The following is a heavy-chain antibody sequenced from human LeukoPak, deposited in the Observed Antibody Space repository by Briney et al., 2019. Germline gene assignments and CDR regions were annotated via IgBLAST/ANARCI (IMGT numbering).Heavy chain of an antibody. CDR1: GYTFTSYA. Sequence: EASVKVSCKASGYTFTSYAMHWVRQAPGQRLEWMGWINAGNGNTKYSQKFQGRVTITRDTSASTAYMELSSLRSEDTAVYYCARDSSGWYIEGYFDYWGQGTLVTVSS. V-gene: IGHV1-3*01. J-gene: IGHJ4*02. D-gene: IGHD6-19*01. CDR3: ARDSSGWYIEGYFDY. CDR2: INAGNGNT.